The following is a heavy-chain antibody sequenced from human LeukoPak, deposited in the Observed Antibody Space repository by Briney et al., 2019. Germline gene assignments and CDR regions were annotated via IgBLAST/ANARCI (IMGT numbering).Heavy chain of an antibody. J-gene: IGHJ3*02. D-gene: IGHD3-10*01. CDR2: IIPILGIA. CDR3: ARDLDYYGSGSFFNI. V-gene: IGHV1-69*04. Sequence: SVKVSCKASGGTFSSYAISWARQAPGQGLELMGRIIPILGIANYAQKFQGRVTITADKSTSTAYMELSSLRSEDTAVYYCARDLDYYGSGSFFNIWGQGTMVTVSS. CDR1: GGTFSSYA.